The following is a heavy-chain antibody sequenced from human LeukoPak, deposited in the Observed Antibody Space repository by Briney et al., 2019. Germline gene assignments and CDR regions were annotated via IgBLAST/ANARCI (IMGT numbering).Heavy chain of an antibody. V-gene: IGHV4-38-2*02. CDR2: IFHSGST. D-gene: IGHD3-22*01. Sequence: SETLSLTCSVSGYPISSGFYWGWIRQPPGKGLEWIGSIFHSGSTYYNPSLKSRVTISVGTSKNQFSLKLSSVTAADTAVYYCARANYYDSSGYSRGAFDIWGQGTMVSVSS. CDR1: GYPISSGFY. J-gene: IGHJ3*02. CDR3: ARANYYDSSGYSRGAFDI.